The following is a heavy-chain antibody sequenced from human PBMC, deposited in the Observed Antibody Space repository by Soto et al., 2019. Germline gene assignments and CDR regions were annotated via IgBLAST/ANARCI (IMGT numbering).Heavy chain of an antibody. J-gene: IGHJ1*01. D-gene: IGHD2-2*01. Sequence: EVQLLESGGGLVQPGGSLRLSCAASGFTFSSYDMSWVRQAPGKGLEWVSGISGSGGSTYYADSVKGRFTISRDNSKNTLYLQMNSLGVEDTAVYYCANPYRTSLGYCSSTRCPRHFQHWGQGTLVTVSS. CDR2: ISGSGGST. CDR3: ANPYRTSLGYCSSTRCPRHFQH. V-gene: IGHV3-23*01. CDR1: GFTFSSYD.